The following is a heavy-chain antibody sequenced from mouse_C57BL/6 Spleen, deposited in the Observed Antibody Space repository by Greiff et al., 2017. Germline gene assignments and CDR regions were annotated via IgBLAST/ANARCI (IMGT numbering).Heavy chain of an antibody. Sequence: QVQLQQSGPELVKPGASVKISCKASGYAFSSSWMHWVKQRPGKGLEWIGRIYPGDGATNYNGKFKGKATLTADKSSSTAYMQLSSLTSEDAAVYFGARGCFDYWGQGTTLTVSS. V-gene: IGHV1-82*01. CDR1: GYAFSSSW. CDR3: ARGCFDY. J-gene: IGHJ2*01. CDR2: IYPGDGAT.